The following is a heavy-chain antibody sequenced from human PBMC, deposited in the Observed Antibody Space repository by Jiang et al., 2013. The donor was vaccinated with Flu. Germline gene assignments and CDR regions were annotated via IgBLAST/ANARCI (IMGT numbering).Heavy chain of an antibody. CDR2: IYYSGST. J-gene: IGHJ4*02. Sequence: GSGLVKPSETLSLTCTVSGGSISSSSYYWGWIRQPPGKGLEWIGSIYYSGSTYYNPSLKSRVTISVDTSKNQFSLKLSSVTAADTAVYYCARSRSGWNYFDYWGQGTLVTVSS. V-gene: IGHV4-39*01. CDR1: GGSISSSSYY. CDR3: ARSRSGWNYFDY. D-gene: IGHD6-19*01.